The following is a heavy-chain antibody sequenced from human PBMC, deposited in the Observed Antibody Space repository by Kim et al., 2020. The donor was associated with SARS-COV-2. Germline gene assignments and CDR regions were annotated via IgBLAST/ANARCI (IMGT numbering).Heavy chain of an antibody. D-gene: IGHD5-18*01. J-gene: IGHJ3*02. CDR1: GGSVSSGSYY. CDR3: ARGTAMVYAFDI. CDR2: IYYSGST. Sequence: SETLSLTCTVSGGSVSSGSYYWSWIRQPPGKGLEWIGYIYYSGSTNYNPSLKSRVTISVDTSKNQFSLKLSSVTAADTAVYYCARGTAMVYAFDIWGQGTMVTVSS. V-gene: IGHV4-61*01.